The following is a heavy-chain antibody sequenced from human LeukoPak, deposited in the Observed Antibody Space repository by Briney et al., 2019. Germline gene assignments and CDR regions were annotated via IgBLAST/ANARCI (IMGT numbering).Heavy chain of an antibody. CDR3: ARDQDGSSGWFDP. CDR1: GGTFSSYA. Sequence: SVKVSCKASGGTFSSYAISWVRQAPGQGLEWMGGIIPIFGTANYAQKFQGRVTITTDESTSTAYMELSSLRSEDTAVYYCARDQDGSSGWFDPRGQGTLVTVSS. J-gene: IGHJ5*02. CDR2: IIPIFGTA. D-gene: IGHD6-6*01. V-gene: IGHV1-69*05.